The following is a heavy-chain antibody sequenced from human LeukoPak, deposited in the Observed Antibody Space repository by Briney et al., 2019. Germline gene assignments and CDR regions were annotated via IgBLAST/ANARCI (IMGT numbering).Heavy chain of an antibody. D-gene: IGHD3-22*01. CDR3: ARGGYYDSSAQGYFDY. CDR1: GFTFSDYY. CDR2: ISSSGSTI. V-gene: IGHV3-11*01. J-gene: IGHJ4*02. Sequence: GGSLRLSCAASGFTFSDYYMSWIRQAPGKGLEWVAYISSSGSTIYYADSVKGRFTISRDNAKNSLYLQMNSLRAEATAVYYCARGGYYDSSAQGYFDYWGQGTLVTVSS.